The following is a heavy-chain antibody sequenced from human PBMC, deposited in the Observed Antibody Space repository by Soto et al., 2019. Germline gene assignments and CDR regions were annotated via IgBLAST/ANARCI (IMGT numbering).Heavy chain of an antibody. V-gene: IGHV4-34*01. CDR1: GGSFSGYY. D-gene: IGHD4-17*01. J-gene: IGHJ3*02. Sequence: QVQLQPWGAGLLKPSETLSLTCAVYGGSFSGYYWSWIRQPPGKGLDWIGEINHSGSTNYNPSLNGRVTISVSTSKNQFSLKLGSVTAADTAVYYCARGKAATTVTLNGAFDIWGQGTMVTVSS. CDR3: ARGKAATTVTLNGAFDI. CDR2: INHSGST.